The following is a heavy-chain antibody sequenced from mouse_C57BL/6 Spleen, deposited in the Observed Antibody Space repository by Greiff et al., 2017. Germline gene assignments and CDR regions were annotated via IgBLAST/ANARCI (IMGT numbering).Heavy chain of an antibody. D-gene: IGHD2-4*01. CDR1: GYTFTSYW. CDR2: IDPSDSYT. Sequence: VQLQQPGAELVMPGASVKLSCKASGYTFTSYWMHWVKQRPGQGLEWIGEIDPSDSYTNYNQKFKGKSTLTVDKSSSTAYMQLSSLTSEDSAVYYCAREEPMIKGFLDYWGQGTTLTVSS. J-gene: IGHJ2*01. CDR3: AREEPMIKGFLDY. V-gene: IGHV1-69*01.